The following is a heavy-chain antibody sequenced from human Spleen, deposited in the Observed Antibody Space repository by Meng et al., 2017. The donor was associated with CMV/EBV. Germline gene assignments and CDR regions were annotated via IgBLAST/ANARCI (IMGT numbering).Heavy chain of an antibody. CDR3: AKGQKDTIFEY. J-gene: IGHJ4*02. Sequence: SCAASGFSFISYAMNWVRQAPGKVLEWVSIIYSGGSRTYYGDSMRGRVTISRDDSKNILYLQMDSLRAEDTAIYYCAKGQKDTIFEYWGLGTLVTVSS. D-gene: IGHD3-3*02. CDR2: IYSGGSRT. V-gene: IGHV3-23*03. CDR1: GFSFISYA.